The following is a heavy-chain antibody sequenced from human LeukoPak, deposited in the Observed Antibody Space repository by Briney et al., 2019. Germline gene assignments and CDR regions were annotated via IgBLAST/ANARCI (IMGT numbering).Heavy chain of an antibody. CDR1: GFTFSTYE. CDR2: ITSSGSTI. Sequence: GGSLRLSCAASGFTFSTYEMNWVRQAPGKVLEWVSYITSSGSTIYYADSVKGRFTISRDNAKNSLYLQMNSLRAEDTAVYYCARGEVVTASLPDFYYYYMDVWGKGTTVTISS. CDR3: ARGEVVTASLPDFYYYYMDV. V-gene: IGHV3-48*03. J-gene: IGHJ6*03. D-gene: IGHD2-15*01.